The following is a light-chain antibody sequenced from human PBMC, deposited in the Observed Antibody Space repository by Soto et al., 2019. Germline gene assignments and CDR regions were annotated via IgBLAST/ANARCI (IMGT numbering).Light chain of an antibody. CDR3: QQYGSSWT. V-gene: IGKV3-20*01. J-gene: IGKJ1*01. CDR2: GAS. CDR1: QSVSSSY. Sequence: EIVLTQSPGTLSLSPGERATLSCRASQSVSSSYLVWYQQKPGQAPRLLIYGASNRATGIPDRFSGSGSGTDFTLTISRLEPADFVVYDCQQYGSSWTFGQGTKVEIK.